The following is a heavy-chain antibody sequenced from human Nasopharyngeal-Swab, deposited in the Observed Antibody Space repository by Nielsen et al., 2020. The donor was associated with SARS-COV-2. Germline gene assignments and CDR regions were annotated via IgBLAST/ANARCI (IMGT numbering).Heavy chain of an antibody. Sequence: GGSLRLSCAASGFTFDDYAMHWVRQAPGKGLEWVSGISWNSGSIGYADSVKGRFTISGDNAKNSLYLQMNSLRAEDTALYYCAKTMVYSSSSYYFDYWGQGTLVTVSS. CDR1: GFTFDDYA. V-gene: IGHV3-9*01. CDR3: AKTMVYSSSSYYFDY. CDR2: ISWNSGSI. D-gene: IGHD6-6*01. J-gene: IGHJ4*02.